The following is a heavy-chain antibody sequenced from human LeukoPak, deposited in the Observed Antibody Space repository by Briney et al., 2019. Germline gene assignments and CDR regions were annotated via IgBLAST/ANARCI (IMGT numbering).Heavy chain of an antibody. V-gene: IGHV4-31*03. CDR1: GGSISSGGYY. CDR2: IYYSGST. D-gene: IGHD1-26*01. CDR3: ARGWGIVGATYFDY. J-gene: IGHJ4*02. Sequence: SETLSLTCTVSGGSISSGGYYWSWIRQHPGKGLEWIGYIYYSGSTYYNPSLKSRVTISVDTSKNQFSLKLSSVTAADTAVYYYARGWGIVGATYFDYWGQGTLVTVSS.